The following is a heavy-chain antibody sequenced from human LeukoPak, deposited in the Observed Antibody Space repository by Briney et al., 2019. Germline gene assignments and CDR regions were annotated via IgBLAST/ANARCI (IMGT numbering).Heavy chain of an antibody. D-gene: IGHD6-19*01. V-gene: IGHV1-18*01. CDR2: ISAYNGNT. Sequence: ASVTVSFKASGYTFTSYGISWVRQAPGQGLEWMGWISAYNGNTNYAQKLQGRVTMTTDTSTSTAYMELRSLRSDDTAVYYCARDCRGYSSGWYPDYYYYYMDVWGKGTTVTVSS. CDR3: ARDCRGYSSGWYPDYYYYYMDV. J-gene: IGHJ6*03. CDR1: GYTFTSYG.